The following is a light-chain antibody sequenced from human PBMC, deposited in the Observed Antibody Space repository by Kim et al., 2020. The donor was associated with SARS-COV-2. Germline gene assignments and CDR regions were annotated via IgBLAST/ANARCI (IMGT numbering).Light chain of an antibody. CDR2: DVS. Sequence: GQSVTISCTGTSSDVGSYNDVSWYQQHPGTAPKVMIYDVSQRPSGVPDRFSGSKSGNTASLTISGLQADDEADYYGCSYAGTFTSLFGGGTQLTVL. V-gene: IGLV2-11*03. CDR3: CSYAGTFTSL. CDR1: SSDVGSYND. J-gene: IGLJ2*01.